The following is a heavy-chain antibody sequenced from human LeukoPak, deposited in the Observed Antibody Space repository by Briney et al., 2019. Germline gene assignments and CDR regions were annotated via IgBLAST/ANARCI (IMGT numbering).Heavy chain of an antibody. Sequence: GGSLRLSCAASGFTFSSYDMHWVRQATGKGLEWVSAIGTAGDTYYPGSVKGRFTISRENAKNSLYLQMNNLRAGDTAVYYCAREVVGGNSQLSGMDVWGQGTTVTVSS. CDR3: AREVVGGNSQLSGMDV. CDR1: GFTFSSYD. V-gene: IGHV3-13*01. D-gene: IGHD4-23*01. CDR2: IGTAGDT. J-gene: IGHJ6*02.